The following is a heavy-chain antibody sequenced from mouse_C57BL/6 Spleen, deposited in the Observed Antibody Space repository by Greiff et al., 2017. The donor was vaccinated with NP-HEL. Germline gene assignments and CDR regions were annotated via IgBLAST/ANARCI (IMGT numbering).Heavy chain of an antibody. CDR3: AHYYGRHY. J-gene: IGHJ2*01. CDR1: GFNIKDYY. Sequence: VQLKQSGAELVKPGASVKLSCTASGFNIKDYYMHWVKQRTEQGLEWIGRIDPEDGETKYASKFQGKATITADTSSNTAYLQLSSLTSEDTAVYYCAHYYGRHYWGQGTTLTVSS. D-gene: IGHD1-1*01. CDR2: IDPEDGET. V-gene: IGHV14-2*01.